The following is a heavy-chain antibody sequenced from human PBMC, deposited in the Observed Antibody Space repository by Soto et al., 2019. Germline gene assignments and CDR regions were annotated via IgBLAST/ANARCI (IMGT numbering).Heavy chain of an antibody. Sequence: ASVKVFCKASGGTFSSYAISWVRQAPGQGLEWMGGIIPIFGTANYAQKFQGRVTITADESTRTAYMELSSLRSEDTAVYYCARSYDSSGYPDYYYYYGMDVWGQGTTVTVSS. CDR1: GGTFSSYA. V-gene: IGHV1-69*13. J-gene: IGHJ6*02. CDR3: ARSYDSSGYPDYYYYYGMDV. D-gene: IGHD3-22*01. CDR2: IIPIFGTA.